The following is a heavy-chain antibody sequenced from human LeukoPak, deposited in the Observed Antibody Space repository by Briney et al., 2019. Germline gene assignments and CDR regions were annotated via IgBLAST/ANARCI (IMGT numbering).Heavy chain of an antibody. CDR2: IYYSGRT. CDR1: GGSISSTSCY. CDR3: ARQPPSGDAFNI. D-gene: IGHD6-25*01. J-gene: IGHJ3*02. V-gene: IGHV4-39*01. Sequence: PSETLSLTCSVSGGSISSTSCYWAWIRQPPGKGLEWIGSIYYSGRTYYNPSLKSRLTISVDMSKNQFSLKLTSVTAADTAVYYCARQPPSGDAFNIWGQGTMVTVSS.